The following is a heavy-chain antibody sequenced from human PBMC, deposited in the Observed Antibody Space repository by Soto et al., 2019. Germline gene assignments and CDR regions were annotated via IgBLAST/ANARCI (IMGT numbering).Heavy chain of an antibody. CDR3: ARHMGVWNYGSGNAFDI. CDR1: GGSISSYY. Sequence: SETLSLTCTVSGGSISSYYWSWIRQPPGKGLEWIGYIYYSGSTDYNPSLKSRVTISVDTSKNQFSLKLSSVTAADTAVYYCARHMGVWNYGSGNAFDIWGQGTMVTVSS. D-gene: IGHD3-10*01. CDR2: IYYSGST. J-gene: IGHJ3*02. V-gene: IGHV4-59*08.